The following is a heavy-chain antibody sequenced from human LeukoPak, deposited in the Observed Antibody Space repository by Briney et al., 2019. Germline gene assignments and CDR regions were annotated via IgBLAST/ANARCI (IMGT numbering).Heavy chain of an antibody. V-gene: IGHV1-46*01. Sequence: ASVKVSCKASGYTFTSYDMHWVRQAPGQGLEWMGIINPSGVTTTYAQKFQGRVTMTRGTSTSTVYVELSSLRSEDTAVYYCARVNRENVFGVSMDVWGQGTTVTVSS. D-gene: IGHD3-10*01. CDR1: GYTFTSYD. J-gene: IGHJ6*02. CDR3: ARVNRENVFGVSMDV. CDR2: INPSGVTT.